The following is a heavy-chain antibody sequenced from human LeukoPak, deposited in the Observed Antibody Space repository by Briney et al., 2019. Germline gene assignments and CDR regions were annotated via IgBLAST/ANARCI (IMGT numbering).Heavy chain of an antibody. Sequence: ASVKVSCKASGNTLTSDGISWVRQAPGQGLEWMGWISAYNGNTNYAQKFQGRVTMTTDTSTSTAYMELRRLRSDDTAVYYCARLYSSGWPLECMDVWGQGTTVTVSS. J-gene: IGHJ6*02. CDR3: ARLYSSGWPLECMDV. CDR2: ISAYNGNT. D-gene: IGHD6-19*01. CDR1: GNTLTSDG. V-gene: IGHV1-18*01.